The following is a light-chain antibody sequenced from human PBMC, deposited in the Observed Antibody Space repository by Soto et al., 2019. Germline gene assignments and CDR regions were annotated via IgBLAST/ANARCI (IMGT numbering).Light chain of an antibody. CDR2: GGS. CDR1: QSVSSSY. V-gene: IGKV3-20*01. J-gene: IGKJ2*01. Sequence: IVLTQSPGTLSLSPGERAPLSCRASQSVSSSYLAWYQQKPGQSPRLVIYGGSTRAIGIPARFSGSGSGTDFTLTISRLEPEDFAIYYCQQYGSSQYTFGQGTKVEVK. CDR3: QQYGSSQYT.